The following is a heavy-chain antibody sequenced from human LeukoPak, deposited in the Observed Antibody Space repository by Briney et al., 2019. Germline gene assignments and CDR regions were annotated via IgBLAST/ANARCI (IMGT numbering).Heavy chain of an antibody. CDR3: ARTPRSGVWTGYYVWFDP. J-gene: IGHJ5*02. Sequence: SETLSLTCTVSGGSISNYYWSWIRQPPGKGLEWIGYIYYSGSTNYHPSLKSRLTISVDTSKNQFSLNLTPVTAADTAVYYCARTPRSGVWTGYYVWFDPWGQGTLVTVSS. CDR1: GGSISNYY. D-gene: IGHD3/OR15-3a*01. V-gene: IGHV4-59*01. CDR2: IYYSGST.